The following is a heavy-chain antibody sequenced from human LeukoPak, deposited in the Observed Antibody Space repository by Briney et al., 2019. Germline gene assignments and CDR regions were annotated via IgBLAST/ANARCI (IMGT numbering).Heavy chain of an antibody. CDR3: ARKSRVDSVWGSYRENWFGP. J-gene: IGHJ5*02. D-gene: IGHD3-16*02. CDR2: INHSRST. V-gene: IGHV4-34*01. Sequence: SETLSLTCAVSGGSFSGYYWSWIRQSPGKGLEWIGEINHSRSTNYNPSLKSRVTISIDTSKNQFYLKLISVTAADTAVYYCARKSRVDSVWGSYRENWFGPWGRGTLVTVSS. CDR1: GGSFSGYY.